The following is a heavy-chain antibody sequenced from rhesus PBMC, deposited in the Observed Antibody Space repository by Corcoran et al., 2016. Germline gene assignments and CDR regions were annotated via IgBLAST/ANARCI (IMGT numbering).Heavy chain of an antibody. CDR1: GGSISSGYYY. Sequence: QVQLQESGPGLVKPSETLSLTCAVSGGSISSGYYYWSWMRQPPGKGLEWIGYITYSGSTSYNPSLKSRVTISRDTSKNQFSLKLSSVTAADTAVYYCARGCIVGTRRGRYFDYWGQGVLVTVSS. CDR2: ITYSGST. CDR3: ARGCIVGTRRGRYFDY. D-gene: IGHD1-44*01. V-gene: IGHV4-122*02. J-gene: IGHJ4*01.